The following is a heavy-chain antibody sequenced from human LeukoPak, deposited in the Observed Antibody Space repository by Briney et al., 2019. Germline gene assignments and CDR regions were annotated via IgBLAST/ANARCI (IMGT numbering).Heavy chain of an antibody. CDR1: GFTFSSQS. V-gene: IGHV3-23*01. Sequence: GGPLRLPCAASGFTFSSQSMTWVRQAPGKGLEWVSGISGSGDNTYYGDSVKGRFTISRDNSKSTMYLQMNSLRVEDTAVYYCVKWTGYGMNWGQGTLVTVSS. J-gene: IGHJ4*02. CDR2: ISGSGDNT. D-gene: IGHD3/OR15-3a*01. CDR3: VKWTGYGMN.